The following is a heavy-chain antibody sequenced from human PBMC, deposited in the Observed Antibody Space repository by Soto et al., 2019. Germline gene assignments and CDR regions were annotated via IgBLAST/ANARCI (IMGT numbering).Heavy chain of an antibody. V-gene: IGHV4-34*01. J-gene: IGHJ6*02. Sequence: SATLSLTCAVYGGSFSCYYWSWLRQPPGKGLEWIGEINHSGSTNYNPSLKSRVTISVDTSKNQFSLKLSSVTAADTAVYYCARSPTKRTXLYGSGSYSDYYYGMDVWGQGTTVTVSS. CDR3: ARSPTKRTXLYGSGSYSDYYYGMDV. CDR2: INHSGST. D-gene: IGHD3-10*01. CDR1: GGSFSCYY.